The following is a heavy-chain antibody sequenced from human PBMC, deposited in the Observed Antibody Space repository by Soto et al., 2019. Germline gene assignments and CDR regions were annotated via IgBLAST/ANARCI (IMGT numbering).Heavy chain of an antibody. J-gene: IGHJ4*02. CDR3: ERAEYSSLFRYDYY. CDR1: GFTFSSYD. D-gene: IGHD6-6*01. V-gene: IGHV3-48*03. CDR2: ISSSGSTI. Sequence: GGSLRLSCAASGFTFSSYDMNWVLQAPGKGLEWVAYISSSGSTIYYADSVKGLSTISRDKAKNPLYLQMNSLRAEDTAVYYCERAEYSSLFRYDYYWGQGTLVTVSS.